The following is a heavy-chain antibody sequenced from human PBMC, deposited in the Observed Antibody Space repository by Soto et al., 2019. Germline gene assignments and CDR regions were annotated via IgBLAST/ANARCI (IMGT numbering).Heavy chain of an antibody. V-gene: IGHV3-74*01. J-gene: IGHJ4*02. CDR3: ARVAVVTPGIDY. CDR2: VNEHGTDS. Sequence: PGGSLRLSCVASGFTFSDSWMHWVRQAPGKGLVWVSRVNEHGTDSNYADSVKGRFTISRDNAKNTVYLQMNGLRAEDTAVYYCARVAVVTPGIDYWGQGTLVTVSS. D-gene: IGHD2-15*01. CDR1: GFTFSDSW.